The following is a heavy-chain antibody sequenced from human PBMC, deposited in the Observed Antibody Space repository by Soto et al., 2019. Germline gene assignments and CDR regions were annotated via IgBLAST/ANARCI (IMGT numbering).Heavy chain of an antibody. CDR3: ARDEATSGWKTNDY. Sequence: GGSLRLSCAASGFIFSDHYMDWVRQAPGKGLEWVGRTRNKANSYTTEYAASVKGRFTISRDDSKNSLYLQMNSLKTEDTAVYYCARDEATSGWKTNDYWGQGSLVTVSS. D-gene: IGHD6-19*01. V-gene: IGHV3-72*01. CDR2: TRNKANSYTT. CDR1: GFIFSDHY. J-gene: IGHJ4*02.